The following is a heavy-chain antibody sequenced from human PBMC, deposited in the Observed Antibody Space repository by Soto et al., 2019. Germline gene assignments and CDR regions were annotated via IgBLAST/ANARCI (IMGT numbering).Heavy chain of an antibody. CDR3: ARDDVLGGSYYFQH. CDR1: GFTFSSYW. Sequence: GGSLRLSCAASGFTFSSYWMSWVRQAPGKGLEWVANIKQDGSEKYYVDSVKGRFTISRDNAKNSLYLQMNSLRAEDTAVYYCARDDVLGGSYYFQHWGQGTLVTVSS. J-gene: IGHJ1*01. D-gene: IGHD1-26*01. V-gene: IGHV3-7*01. CDR2: IKQDGSEK.